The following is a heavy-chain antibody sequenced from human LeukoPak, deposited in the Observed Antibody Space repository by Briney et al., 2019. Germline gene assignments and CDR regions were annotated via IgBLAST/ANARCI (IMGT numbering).Heavy chain of an antibody. CDR2: IYHSGST. J-gene: IGHJ3*02. CDR1: GGSISSGGYY. CDR3: ARGTLVVVAATFVPNAFDI. D-gene: IGHD2-15*01. Sequence: SETLSLTCTVSGGSISSGGYYWSWIRQPPGKGLEWIGYIYHSGSTNYNPSLKSRVTISVDTSKNQFSLKLSSVTAADTAVYYCARGTLVVVAATFVPNAFDIWGQGTMVTVSS. V-gene: IGHV4-61*08.